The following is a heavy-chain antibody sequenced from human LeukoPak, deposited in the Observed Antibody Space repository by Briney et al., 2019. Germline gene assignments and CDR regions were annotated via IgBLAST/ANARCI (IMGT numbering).Heavy chain of an antibody. CDR3: ARDTSGSYYREPSGGGFDP. Sequence: AASVKVSCKASGYTFNTYGISWVRQAPGQGLEWMGWIGAYNGNTNYAQKFQGRVTMTTDTSTSTAYMELRSLRSDDTAVYYCARDTSGSYYREPSGGGFDPWGQGTLVTVSS. J-gene: IGHJ5*02. D-gene: IGHD3-10*01. V-gene: IGHV1-18*01. CDR1: GYTFNTYG. CDR2: IGAYNGNT.